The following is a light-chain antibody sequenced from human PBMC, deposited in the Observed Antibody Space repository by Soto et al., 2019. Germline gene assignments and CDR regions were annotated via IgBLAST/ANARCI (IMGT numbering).Light chain of an antibody. CDR1: QRVSSN. Sequence: EIGMTQSPATLSVSPGERATLSCRASQRVSSNLAWYQQKPGQAPRLLIYGASTRATGIPARFSGSGSGTEFPLTISSLQSEDFAVYYCQKYNNWPPVTFGQGTQVEIK. CDR2: GAS. CDR3: QKYNNWPPVT. J-gene: IGKJ1*01. V-gene: IGKV3-15*01.